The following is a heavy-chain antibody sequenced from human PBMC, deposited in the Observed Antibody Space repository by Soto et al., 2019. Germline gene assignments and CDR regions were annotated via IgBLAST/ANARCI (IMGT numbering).Heavy chain of an antibody. V-gene: IGHV3-30*18. CDR2: ISYDGRNK. Sequence: QVQLVESGGGVVQPGRSLRLSCVASGFTFSSYGIHWVRQAPGKGLEWVAIISYDGRNKYYADSVKGRFTLSRDNSKSTVYRQLNSLRVEDTDVYYCAQDTQTSDCSGVSCHWGQGSLVTVSS. D-gene: IGHD2-15*01. J-gene: IGHJ4*02. CDR3: AQDTQTSDCSGVSCH. CDR1: GFTFSSYG.